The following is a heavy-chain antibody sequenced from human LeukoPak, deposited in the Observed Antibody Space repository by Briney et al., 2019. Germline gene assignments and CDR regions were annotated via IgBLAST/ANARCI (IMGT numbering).Heavy chain of an antibody. CDR3: ARRGIAVAGPFDY. D-gene: IGHD6-19*01. Sequence: IPSETLSLTCTVSGGSISSYYWSWIRQPPGKGLEWIGHIYYSGSTNHNPSLKSRVTISVDTSKNQFSLKLSSVTAADTAVYYCARRGIAVAGPFDYWGQGTLVTVSS. CDR2: IYYSGST. CDR1: GGSISSYY. V-gene: IGHV4-59*01. J-gene: IGHJ4*02.